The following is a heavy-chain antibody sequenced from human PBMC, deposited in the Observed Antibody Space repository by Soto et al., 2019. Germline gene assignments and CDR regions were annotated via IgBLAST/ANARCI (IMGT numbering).Heavy chain of an antibody. V-gene: IGHV4-4*02. CDR3: ARDDHIVVVPTSLGAMDV. J-gene: IGHJ6*02. CDR1: GSPISSNKW. CDR2: IYHSGST. D-gene: IGHD2-2*01. Sequence: QVQLQESGPGLVKPSETLSLTCAVYGSPISSNKWWSWVRQPPGKGLEWIGEIYHSGSTNYNPSLKSRVTISLDKSKNQFSLKLTSVTAADSAVYYCARDDHIVVVPTSLGAMDVWGQGTTVTVSS.